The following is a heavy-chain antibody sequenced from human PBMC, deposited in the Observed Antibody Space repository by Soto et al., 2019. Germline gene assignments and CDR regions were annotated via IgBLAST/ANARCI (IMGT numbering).Heavy chain of an antibody. V-gene: IGHV1-69*02. CDR2: VIPIIGEG. Sequence: QVQLVQSGAEVKEPGSSVKVSCKVSGGTFSSQTINWVRQVPGQGLEWMGSVIPIIGEGKYAQSFLGRVTITGNRSTSTAYRELSSLRSEETAVYYCARPAVNDLDADSSAFDIWGQGTMVTVSS. D-gene: IGHD1-1*01. CDR3: ARPAVNDLDADSSAFDI. CDR1: GGTFSSQT. J-gene: IGHJ3*02.